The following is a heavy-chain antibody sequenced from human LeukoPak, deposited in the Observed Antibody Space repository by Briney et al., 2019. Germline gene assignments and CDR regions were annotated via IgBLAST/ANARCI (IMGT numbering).Heavy chain of an antibody. D-gene: IGHD3-22*01. CDR1: GFTFSSYA. Sequence: PGGPLRLSCAASGFTFSSYAMHWVRQAPGKGLEWVAVISYDGSNKYYADSVKGRFTISRDNSKNTLYLQMNSLRAEDTAVYYCARDWYYYDSSGYYFPFDYWGQGTLVTVSS. V-gene: IGHV3-30-3*01. CDR2: ISYDGSNK. CDR3: ARDWYYYDSSGYYFPFDY. J-gene: IGHJ4*02.